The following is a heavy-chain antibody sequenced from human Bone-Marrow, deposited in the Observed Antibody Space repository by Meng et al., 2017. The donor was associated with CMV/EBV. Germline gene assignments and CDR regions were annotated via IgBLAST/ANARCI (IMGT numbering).Heavy chain of an antibody. CDR1: GFTFSSYW. CDR2: IKQDGSEK. CDR3: AREVGTYGDYSLDY. D-gene: IGHD4-17*01. V-gene: IGHV3-7*01. J-gene: IGHJ4*02. Sequence: GGSLRLSCAASGFTFSSYWMSWVRQAPGKGLEWVANIKQDGSEKYYVDSVKGRFTISRDNAKNSLYLQMNSLRAEDTAVYYCAREVGTYGDYSLDYWGQGTLVTVSS.